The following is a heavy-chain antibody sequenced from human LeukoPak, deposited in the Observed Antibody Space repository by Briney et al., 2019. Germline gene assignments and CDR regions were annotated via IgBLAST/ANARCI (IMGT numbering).Heavy chain of an antibody. CDR1: GGSISSSSYY. CDR2: IYYSGST. D-gene: IGHD5-18*01. Sequence: SETPSLTCTVSGGSISSSSYYWGWIRQPPGKGLEWIGSIYYSGSTYYNPSLKSRVTISVDTSKNQFSLKLSSVTAADTAVYYCARDGLWIQNSFNIWGQGTLVTVSS. V-gene: IGHV4-39*07. CDR3: ARDGLWIQNSFNI. J-gene: IGHJ3*02.